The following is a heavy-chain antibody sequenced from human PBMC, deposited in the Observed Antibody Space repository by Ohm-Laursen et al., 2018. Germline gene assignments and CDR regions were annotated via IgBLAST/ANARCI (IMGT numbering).Heavy chain of an antibody. V-gene: IGHV3-23*01. CDR3: AKDQVVVVPAAIRGDFDY. CDR2: ISGSGGST. Sequence: SLRLSCAASGFTFNTYAMHWVRQAPGKGLEWVSAISGSGGSTYYADSVKGRFTISRDNSKNTLYLQMNSLRAEDTAVYYCAKDQVVVVPAAIRGDFDYWGQGTLVTVSS. J-gene: IGHJ4*02. D-gene: IGHD2-2*02. CDR1: GFTFNTYA.